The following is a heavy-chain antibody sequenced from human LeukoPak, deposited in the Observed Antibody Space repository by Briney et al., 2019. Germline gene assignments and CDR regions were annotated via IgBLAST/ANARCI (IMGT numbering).Heavy chain of an antibody. J-gene: IGHJ4*02. CDR2: INGDGSST. V-gene: IGHV3-74*01. CDR3: STERSLGY. D-gene: IGHD6-13*01. Sequence: PGGSLRLSCAAPGFTFSTYWMHWGRQAPGKGLVWVSRINGDGSSTSYADSVKGRFTVSRDNAKNTLYLQMDSLRAEDTAVYYCSTERSLGYWGQGTLVTVSS. CDR1: GFTFSTYW.